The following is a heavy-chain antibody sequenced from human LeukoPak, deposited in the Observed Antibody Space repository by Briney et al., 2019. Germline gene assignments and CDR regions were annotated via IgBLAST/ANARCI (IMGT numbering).Heavy chain of an antibody. J-gene: IGHJ5*02. Sequence: GGSLRLSCAAYGFTFHSYSVHWVGQAPGKGVEGVAIIWFDGSKTYYSGTVKGRFTISRDNSKNTIFLRMTSLTADETGGYFCVRGGGYNLADKTFDPWGQGTLVAVSS. D-gene: IGHD5-18*01. CDR3: VRGGGYNLADKTFDP. CDR2: IWFDGSKT. CDR1: GFTFHSYS. V-gene: IGHV3-33*01.